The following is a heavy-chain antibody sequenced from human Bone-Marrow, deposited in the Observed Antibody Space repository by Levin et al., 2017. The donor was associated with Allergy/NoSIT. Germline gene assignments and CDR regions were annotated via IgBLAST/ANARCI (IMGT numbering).Heavy chain of an antibody. Sequence: PGGSLRLSCAASGFTFNRFILYWVRQSPGKGLEWVALISYDGSTEYHAESVKGRFTISRDNFNNTLFLQMNSLRSEDTAGYYCAGGIWFGEFPYYYYYGMDVWGQGTTVTVSS. J-gene: IGHJ6*02. D-gene: IGHD3-10*01. CDR2: ISYDGSTE. CDR1: GFTFNRFI. CDR3: AGGIWFGEFPYYYYYGMDV. V-gene: IGHV3-30*04.